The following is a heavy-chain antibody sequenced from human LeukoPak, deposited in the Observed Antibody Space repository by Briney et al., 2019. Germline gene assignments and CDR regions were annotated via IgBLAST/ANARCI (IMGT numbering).Heavy chain of an antibody. Sequence: SGPTLVNPAQTLTLTCTFSGFSLSTGGLGVGWLRQPPGKALEWLALLFWDDDKRYNPSLKSRLTITKDTPKNQVVLTVSNVDPVDTATYFCAHREMAYYFDYWGQGVLVTVSS. V-gene: IGHV2-5*02. J-gene: IGHJ4*02. CDR2: LFWDDDK. CDR3: AHREMAYYFDY. D-gene: IGHD5-24*01. CDR1: GFSLSTGGLG.